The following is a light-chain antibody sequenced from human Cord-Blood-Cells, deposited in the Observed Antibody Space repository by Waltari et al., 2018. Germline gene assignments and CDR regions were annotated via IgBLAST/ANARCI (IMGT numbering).Light chain of an antibody. CDR3: QQRSNWPIT. CDR2: DAS. V-gene: IGKV3-11*01. J-gene: IGKJ5*01. Sequence: EIVLPQSPATLSLSPGERATLACRASQSVSSYLAWYQQKPGQAPRLLIDDASNRATGIPARFSGSGSGTDFTLTISSLEPEDFAVYYCQQRSNWPITFGQGTRLEIK. CDR1: QSVSSY.